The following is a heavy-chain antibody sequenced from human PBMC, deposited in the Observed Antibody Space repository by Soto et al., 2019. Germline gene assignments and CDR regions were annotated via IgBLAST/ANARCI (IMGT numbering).Heavy chain of an antibody. CDR2: INAGNGNT. J-gene: IGHJ4*02. Sequence: ASVKVSCKASGYTFTSYAMHWVRQAPGQRLEWMGWINAGNGNTKYSQKFQGRVTITRDTSASTAYMELSSLRSEDTAVYYCARLRHGVGLIDYWGQGTLVTVSS. CDR3: ARLRHGVGLIDY. CDR1: GYTFTSYA. V-gene: IGHV1-3*01. D-gene: IGHD4-17*01.